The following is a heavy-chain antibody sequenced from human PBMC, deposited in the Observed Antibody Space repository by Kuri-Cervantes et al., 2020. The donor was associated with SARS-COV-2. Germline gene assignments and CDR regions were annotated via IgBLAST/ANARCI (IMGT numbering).Heavy chain of an antibody. V-gene: IGHV4-39*02. CDR1: GGSISSSSYY. D-gene: IGHD5-24*01. J-gene: IGHJ4*02. CDR3: AREQFTDGYNYDYFDY. CDR2: IYYSGST. Sequence: SETLSLTCTVSGGSISSSSYYGGWIRQPPGKGLEWIGSIYYSGSTYYNPSLKSRVTISVDTSKNKFSLKLSSVTAADTAVYYCAREQFTDGYNYDYFDYWGQGTLVTVSS.